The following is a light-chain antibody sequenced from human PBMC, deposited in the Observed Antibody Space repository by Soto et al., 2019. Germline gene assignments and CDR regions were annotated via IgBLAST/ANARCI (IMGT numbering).Light chain of an antibody. CDR2: GAF. CDR1: PSVTNY. Sequence: EIVLTQSPATLSLSPGERATLSCRASPSVTNYLAWYQQKPGQAPRLLIYGAFNRATGIPARFSGSGSGTDFTLTISSLEPEDFAVYYCQQRNIWPPVPFGQGTRLEIK. CDR3: QQRNIWPPVP. V-gene: IGKV3-11*01. J-gene: IGKJ5*01.